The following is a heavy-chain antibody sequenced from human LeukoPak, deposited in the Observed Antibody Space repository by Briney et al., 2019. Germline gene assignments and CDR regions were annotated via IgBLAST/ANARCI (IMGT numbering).Heavy chain of an antibody. CDR1: GFTFSTYG. D-gene: IGHD5-18*01. V-gene: IGHV3-30*02. Sequence: PGGSLRLSCAASGFTFSTYGMHWVRQAPGKGLEWVAFIRYDGTNKYYADSVMGRFTISRDNSKNTLYLQMNSLRAEDTAVYDCAEEFGYSFDYWGQGTLVTVSS. CDR2: IRYDGTNK. CDR3: AEEFGYSFDY. J-gene: IGHJ4*02.